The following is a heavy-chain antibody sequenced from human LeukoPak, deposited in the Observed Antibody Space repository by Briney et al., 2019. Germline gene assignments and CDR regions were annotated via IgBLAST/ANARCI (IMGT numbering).Heavy chain of an antibody. CDR2: MNPNSGNT. D-gene: IGHD3-22*01. CDR3: ARATAYYYDNSGYYPRRARHGFRYYFDY. J-gene: IGHJ4*02. Sequence: GASVKVSCKASGYTFTSYDINWVRQATGQGLEWMGWMNPNSGNTGYAQRFQGRVTMTRNTSISTAYMELSSLRSEDTAVYYCARATAYYYDNSGYYPRRARHGFRYYFDYWGQGTLVTVSS. V-gene: IGHV1-8*01. CDR1: GYTFTSYD.